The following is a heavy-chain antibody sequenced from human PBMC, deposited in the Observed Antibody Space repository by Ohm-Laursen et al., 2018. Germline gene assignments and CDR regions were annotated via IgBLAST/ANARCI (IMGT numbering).Heavy chain of an antibody. CDR1: GYSISSGYF. J-gene: IGHJ5*01. CDR3: ARGLWWFDP. Sequence: TLSLTCAVSGYSISSGYFWGWIRQPPGRGLEWIGTIYHSGSTYYNPSLKSRVTISVDTSKNQFSLKLSSVTAADTALYYCARGLWWFDPWGQGTTVTVSS. CDR2: IYHSGST. V-gene: IGHV4-38-2*01.